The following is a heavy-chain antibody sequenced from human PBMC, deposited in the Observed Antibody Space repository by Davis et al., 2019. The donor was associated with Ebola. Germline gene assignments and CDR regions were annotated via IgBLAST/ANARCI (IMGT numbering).Heavy chain of an antibody. Sequence: MPSETLSLTCTVSGGSISSYYWSWIRQPPGKGLEWIGYIYYSRSTNYNPSLKSRVTISVDTSKNQFSLKLSSVTAADTAVYYCARRSYYYDSSGYAVGGLDYWGQGTLVTVSS. D-gene: IGHD3-22*01. CDR1: GGSISSYY. CDR2: IYYSRST. V-gene: IGHV4-59*01. J-gene: IGHJ4*02. CDR3: ARRSYYYDSSGYAVGGLDY.